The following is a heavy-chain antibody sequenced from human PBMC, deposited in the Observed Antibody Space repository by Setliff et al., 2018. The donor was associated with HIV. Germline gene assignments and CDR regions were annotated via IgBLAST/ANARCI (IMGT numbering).Heavy chain of an antibody. J-gene: IGHJ4*02. D-gene: IGHD3-3*01. V-gene: IGHV4-39*07. CDR2: IYYSGST. CDR1: GGSISSSNYY. CDR3: ARANFWSGYYSY. Sequence: SETLSLTCTVSGGSISSSNYYWGWIRQPPGKGLEWIGSIYYSGSTYYNPSLKSRVTISVDTSKNQFSLKLSSGTAADTAVYYCARANFWSGYYSYWGQGTLVTVSS.